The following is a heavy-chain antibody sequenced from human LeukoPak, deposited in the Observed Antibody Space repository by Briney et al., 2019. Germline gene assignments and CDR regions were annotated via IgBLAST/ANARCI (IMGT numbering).Heavy chain of an antibody. J-gene: IGHJ3*02. Sequence: GGSQRLSCAASGFTFSNYVMTWVRQAPGKGLEWVSAISGSGGSTYYADSVKGRFTISRDNSKNTLYLQMNSLRAEDTAVYYCAKADSILLSSAFDIWGQGTMVTVSS. CDR1: GFTFSNYV. CDR3: AKADSILLSSAFDI. D-gene: IGHD3-10*01. V-gene: IGHV3-23*01. CDR2: ISGSGGST.